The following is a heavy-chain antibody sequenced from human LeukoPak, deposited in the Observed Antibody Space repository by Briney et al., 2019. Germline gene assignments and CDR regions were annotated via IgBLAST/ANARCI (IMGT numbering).Heavy chain of an antibody. CDR1: GFTFEDFG. CDR3: AREGGSGWNAYYMDV. Sequence: TGGSLRLSCAASGFTFEDFGLSWVRQAPGKGLDWAPGIIWNGGSTGYADSVKGRFTISRDNAKNSLYLQMNSLRAEDTALYYCAREGGSGWNAYYMDVWGKGTTVTVSS. J-gene: IGHJ6*03. D-gene: IGHD6-19*01. V-gene: IGHV3-20*04. CDR2: IIWNGGST.